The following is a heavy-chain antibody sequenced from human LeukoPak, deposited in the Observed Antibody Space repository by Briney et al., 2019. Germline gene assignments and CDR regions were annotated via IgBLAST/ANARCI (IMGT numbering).Heavy chain of an antibody. Sequence: RGESLKISCKGSGYSFTSYWIGWVRQMPGKGLEWMGIIYPGDSDTRYSPSFQGQVTISADKSISTAYLQWSSLKASDTAMYYCARSRYSSFRHVRSAEFDYWGQGTLVTVSS. CDR2: IYPGDSDT. CDR1: GYSFTSYW. V-gene: IGHV5-51*01. J-gene: IGHJ4*02. CDR3: ARSRYSSFRHVRSAEFDY. D-gene: IGHD6-6*01.